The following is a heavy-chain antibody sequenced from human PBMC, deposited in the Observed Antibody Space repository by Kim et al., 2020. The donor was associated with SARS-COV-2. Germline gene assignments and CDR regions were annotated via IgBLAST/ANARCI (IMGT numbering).Heavy chain of an antibody. Sequence: GGSLRLSCAASGFTVSSNDMSWVRQAPGKGLEWVSVIYSGGSTYYADSVKDRFTISRDNSKNTLYLQMNSLRAEDTAVYYCASDLTMVRGVLITPDAFDIWGQGTMVTVSS. CDR3: ASDLTMVRGVLITPDAFDI. V-gene: IGHV3-53*01. CDR1: GFTVSSND. D-gene: IGHD3-10*01. J-gene: IGHJ3*02. CDR2: IYSGGST.